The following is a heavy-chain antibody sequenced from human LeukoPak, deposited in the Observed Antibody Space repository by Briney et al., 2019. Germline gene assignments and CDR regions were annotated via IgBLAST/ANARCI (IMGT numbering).Heavy chain of an antibody. J-gene: IGHJ6*03. CDR1: GGSISSYY. D-gene: IGHD3-9*01. CDR2: IYTCGST. V-gene: IGHV4-4*07. Sequence: SETLSLTCTVSGGSISSYYWSWIRQPAGKGLEWLGRIYTCGSTNYNPSLKSRVTMSVDTSKNQFSLKLSSVTAADTAVYYCARGAVFDWSRPYYMDVWGKGTTVTVSS. CDR3: ARGAVFDWSRPYYMDV.